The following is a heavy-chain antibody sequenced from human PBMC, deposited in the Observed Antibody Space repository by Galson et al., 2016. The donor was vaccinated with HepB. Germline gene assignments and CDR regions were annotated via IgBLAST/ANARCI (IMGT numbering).Heavy chain of an antibody. V-gene: IGHV3-48*01. CDR1: GFTFSTYS. CDR2: ISSSSGTI. J-gene: IGHJ4*02. Sequence: SLRLSCAASGFTFSTYSMNWVRQAPGKGLEWVSYISSSSGTIYYADSVKGRFTISRDNAKNSLYLQMNSLRAEDTAVYYCARLTAYYNAFDYWGQGTLVTVSS. CDR3: ARLTAYYNAFDY. D-gene: IGHD3-9*01.